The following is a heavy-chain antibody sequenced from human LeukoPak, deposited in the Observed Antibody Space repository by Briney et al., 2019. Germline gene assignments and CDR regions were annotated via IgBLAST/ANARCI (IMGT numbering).Heavy chain of an antibody. J-gene: IGHJ4*02. CDR2: IYYSGST. Sequence: KASETLSLTCTVSGGSISSSGYYWSWIRQHPGKGLEWIGYIYYSGSTYYNPSLKSRVTISVDTSKNQFSLNLSSVTAADTAVYYCARQPGYSSGWTDPRYLEYWGQGTLVTVSS. CDR1: GGSISSSGYY. CDR3: ARQPGYSSGWTDPRYLEY. V-gene: IGHV4-31*03. D-gene: IGHD6-19*01.